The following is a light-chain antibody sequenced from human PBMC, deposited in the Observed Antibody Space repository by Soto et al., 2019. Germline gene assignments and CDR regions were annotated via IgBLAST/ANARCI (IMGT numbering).Light chain of an antibody. CDR2: DAS. CDR3: LQYNGYYRT. V-gene: IGKV1-5*01. J-gene: IGKJ1*01. CDR1: QTISGW. Sequence: DIPMTQSPSTLSASVGDRVTITCRASQTISGWLAWYQQRPGKAPNILIFDASTLESGVPSRFSGSGSGTTFTLTISSLQSDDVATYYCLQYNGYYRTFGQGTKVDIK.